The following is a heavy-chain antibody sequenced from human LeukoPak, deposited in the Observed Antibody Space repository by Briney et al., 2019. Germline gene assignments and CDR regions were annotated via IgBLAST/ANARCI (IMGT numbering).Heavy chain of an antibody. V-gene: IGHV5-51*01. CDR2: IYPFDSDT. CDR3: ARQEGRYISGWDPPHY. J-gene: IGHJ4*02. D-gene: IGHD6-19*01. CDR1: GFNFLYYW. Sequence: SGESLKISCQASGFNFLYYWIGWVRQMPGKGLEWMGIIYPFDSDTRYNPSFQGQVSISADKSINTAYLQWTSLKASDTAIYYCARQEGRYISGWDPPHYWGQGTLVTVSS.